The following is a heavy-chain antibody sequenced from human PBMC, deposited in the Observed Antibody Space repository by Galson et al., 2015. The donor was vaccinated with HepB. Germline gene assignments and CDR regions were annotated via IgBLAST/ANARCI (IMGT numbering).Heavy chain of an antibody. CDR2: ISSTSRNT. D-gene: IGHD5-18*01. CDR3: ARTGLGYTYGSEIDY. Sequence: LRLSCAASGFTFSDYYMSWIRQAPGKGLEWVSYISSTSRNTNYADSVQGRFTISRDNAKNSLYLQMNSLRAEDTAVYYCARTGLGYTYGSEIDYWGQGTLVTVSS. V-gene: IGHV3-11*06. CDR1: GFTFSDYY. J-gene: IGHJ4*02.